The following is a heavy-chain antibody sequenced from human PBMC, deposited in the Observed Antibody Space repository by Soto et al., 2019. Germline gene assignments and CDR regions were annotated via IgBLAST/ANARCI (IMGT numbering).Heavy chain of an antibody. Sequence: EVQLVESGGGLVQPGGSLRLSCAASGFTFSSYDMHWVRQATGKGLEWVSAMGTAGDTYYPGSVKGRFTISRENAKNSLYLQMNSLRAGDTAVYYCARAGRYSSGWYYYYGIDVWGQGTTVTVSS. CDR1: GFTFSSYD. V-gene: IGHV3-13*01. CDR2: MGTAGDT. CDR3: ARAGRYSSGWYYYYGIDV. D-gene: IGHD6-19*01. J-gene: IGHJ6*02.